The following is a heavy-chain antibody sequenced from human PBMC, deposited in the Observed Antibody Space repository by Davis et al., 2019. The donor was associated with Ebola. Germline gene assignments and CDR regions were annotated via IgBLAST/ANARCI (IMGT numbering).Heavy chain of an antibody. D-gene: IGHD3-22*01. Sequence: GESLKISCVASGFTFSDYAITWVRQAPGKGLEWVSIISRTGGRTYYADSVKGRFTISRDNSKNTVYLEMNSLRAEDTAVYYCARAGYYYDSSDYYEYPSWFDPWGQGTLVTVSS. V-gene: IGHV3-23*01. CDR2: ISRTGGRT. CDR3: ARAGYYYDSSDYYEYPSWFDP. J-gene: IGHJ5*02. CDR1: GFTFSDYA.